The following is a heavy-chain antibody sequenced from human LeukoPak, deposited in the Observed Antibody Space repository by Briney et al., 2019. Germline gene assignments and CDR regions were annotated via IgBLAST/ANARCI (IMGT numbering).Heavy chain of an antibody. CDR2: IYTSGST. CDR3: ARESYYYDSSGSLDCGMDV. J-gene: IGHJ6*02. D-gene: IGHD3-22*01. CDR1: GGSISSYY. Sequence: PSETLSLTCTVSGGSISSYYWSWIRQPAGKGLEWIGRIYTSGSTNYNPSLKSRVTMSVDTSKNQFSLKLSSVTAADTAVYYCARESYYYDSSGSLDCGMDVWGQGTTVTVSS. V-gene: IGHV4-4*07.